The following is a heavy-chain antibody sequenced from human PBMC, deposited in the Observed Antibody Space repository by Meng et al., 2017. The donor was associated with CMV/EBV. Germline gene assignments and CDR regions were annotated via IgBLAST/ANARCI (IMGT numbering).Heavy chain of an antibody. Sequence: QLTLNESTPTPVKPTQTLTLTCTFSWFSLSTSGVGVGWIRQPPGKALEWLALIYWDDDKRYSPSLKSRLTITKDTSKNQVVLTMTNMDPVDTATYYCAHRGQSSGWAILYFDYWGQGTLVTVSS. CDR3: AHRGQSSGWAILYFDY. CDR2: IYWDDDK. V-gene: IGHV2-5*02. D-gene: IGHD6-19*01. J-gene: IGHJ4*02. CDR1: WFSLSTSGVG.